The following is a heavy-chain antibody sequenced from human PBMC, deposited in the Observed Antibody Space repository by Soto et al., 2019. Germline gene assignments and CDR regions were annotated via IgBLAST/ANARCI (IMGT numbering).Heavy chain of an antibody. CDR3: VASLAASGLNWLDP. D-gene: IGHD6-13*01. V-gene: IGHV4-4*07. CDR2: IFANGHT. J-gene: IGHJ5*02. Sequence: QLQLQESGPGLVKASETLSLTCIVSGGSISEKYWNWVRQPPGKGLEWIGLIFANGHTDYNPSLKSRVTMSVDASKKQFSLRLTSMTAADMAVYYCVASLAASGLNWLDPWGRGTLVTVSS. CDR1: GGSISEKY.